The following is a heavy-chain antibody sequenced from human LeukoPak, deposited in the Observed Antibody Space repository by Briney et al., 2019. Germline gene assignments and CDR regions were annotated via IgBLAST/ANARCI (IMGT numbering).Heavy chain of an antibody. CDR1: GFTFSSYS. D-gene: IGHD5-24*01. V-gene: IGHV3-21*01. CDR3: ARRATGNWFDP. J-gene: IGHJ5*02. CDR2: ISSSSSYI. Sequence: GGSLRLSCAASGFTFSSYSMSWVRQAPGKGLEWVSSISSSSSYIYYADSVKGRFTISRDNAKNSLYLQMNSLRAEDTAVYYCARRATGNWFDPWGQGTLVTVSS.